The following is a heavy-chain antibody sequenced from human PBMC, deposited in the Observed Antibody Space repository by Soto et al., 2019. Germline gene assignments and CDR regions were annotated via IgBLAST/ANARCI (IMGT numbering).Heavy chain of an antibody. V-gene: IGHV4-4*02. D-gene: IGHD3-9*01. CDR2: IYHSGST. J-gene: IGHJ5*02. Sequence: SETLSLTCAVSGGSISGSNWWSWVRQPPGKGLEWIGEIYHSGSTNYNPSLKSRVTISVDKSKNQFSLKLSSVTAADTALYYCARKLYDILTGYFASWGQGTLVTVS. CDR1: GGSISGSNW. CDR3: ARKLYDILTGYFAS.